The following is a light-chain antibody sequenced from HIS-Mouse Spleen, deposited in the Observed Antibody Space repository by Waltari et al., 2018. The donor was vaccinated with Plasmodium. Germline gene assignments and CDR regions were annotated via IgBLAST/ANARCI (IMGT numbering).Light chain of an antibody. J-gene: IGLJ1*01. Sequence: SYELTQPPSVSVSPGQTASITCSGDNLGDKYACWYQQKPGQSPVLVIYQDSKRPSGSPWRFSGSNTGNTATLTISGTQAMDEADYYCQAWDSSTDYVFGTGTKVTVL. CDR2: QDS. V-gene: IGLV3-1*01. CDR3: QAWDSSTDYV. CDR1: NLGDKY.